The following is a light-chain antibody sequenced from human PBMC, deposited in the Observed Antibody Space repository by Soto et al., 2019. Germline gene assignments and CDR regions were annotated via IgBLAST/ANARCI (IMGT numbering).Light chain of an antibody. CDR1: RSVNSY. V-gene: IGKV3-11*01. CDR2: DAS. J-gene: IGKJ5*01. Sequence: EIVLTQSPATLSLSPGERATLSCRASRSVNSYLAWYQQKPGQAPRLLISDASDRATGIPARFSGSGSGTDFTLTISSLEPKDFAVYYCQHRSEWPVSFGQGTRLESK. CDR3: QHRSEWPVS.